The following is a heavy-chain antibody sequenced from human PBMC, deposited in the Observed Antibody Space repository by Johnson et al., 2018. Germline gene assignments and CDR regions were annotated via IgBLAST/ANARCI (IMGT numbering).Heavy chain of an antibody. CDR2: INPGGDST. V-gene: IGHV1-46*01. Sequence: QVQLVQSGAEVKKPGASVTVSCQASGYTFTDYYVHWVRQAPGQGPEWMGIINPGGDSTNYAQKFKGRVTLTRDMSTSTLYMELRSLRSEDTAVYYCARGLRVYELRNWFDPWGQGTLVTVSS. J-gene: IGHJ5*02. CDR3: ARGLRVYELRNWFDP. CDR1: GYTFTDYY. D-gene: IGHD2-8*01.